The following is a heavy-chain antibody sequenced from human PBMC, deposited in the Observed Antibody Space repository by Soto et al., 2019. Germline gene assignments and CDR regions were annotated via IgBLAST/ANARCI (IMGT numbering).Heavy chain of an antibody. CDR1: GYSFTSYW. CDR3: ARQRYGGKYYYGMDV. D-gene: IGHD5-18*01. J-gene: IGHJ6*02. CDR2: IYPGDSDT. V-gene: IGHV5-51*01. Sequence: GESLKISCKDSGYSFTSYWIGWARQMPGKGLEWMGIIYPGDSDTRYSPSFQGQVTISADKSISTAYVQWSSLKASDIAMYYCARQRYGGKYYYGMDVRGQGTTVTVSS.